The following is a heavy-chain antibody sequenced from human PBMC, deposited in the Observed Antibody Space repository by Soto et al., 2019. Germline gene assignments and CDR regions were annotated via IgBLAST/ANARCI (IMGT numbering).Heavy chain of an antibody. CDR1: GFTFSSYA. V-gene: IGHV3-30-3*01. J-gene: IGHJ4*02. D-gene: IGHD5-12*01. Sequence: QVQLVESGGGVVQPGRSLRLSCAASGFTFSSYAMHWVRQAPGKGLEWVAVISYDGSNKYYADSVKGRFTISRDNSKNTLYLQMNRLRAEDTAVYYCARVAVEMATIHVFDYWGQGTLVTVSS. CDR3: ARVAVEMATIHVFDY. CDR2: ISYDGSNK.